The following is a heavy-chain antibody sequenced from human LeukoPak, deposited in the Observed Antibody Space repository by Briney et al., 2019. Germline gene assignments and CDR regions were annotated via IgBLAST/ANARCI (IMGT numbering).Heavy chain of an antibody. Sequence: SVKVCCKASGGTFSSYAISWVRQAPGQGLEWMGGIIPIFGTANYAQKFQGRVTITTDESTSTAYMELSSLRSEDTAVYYCARSQFQQWLDYYYYYYMDVWGKGTTVTVSS. V-gene: IGHV1-69*05. J-gene: IGHJ6*03. CDR3: ARSQFQQWLDYYYYYYMDV. D-gene: IGHD6-19*01. CDR1: GGTFSSYA. CDR2: IIPIFGTA.